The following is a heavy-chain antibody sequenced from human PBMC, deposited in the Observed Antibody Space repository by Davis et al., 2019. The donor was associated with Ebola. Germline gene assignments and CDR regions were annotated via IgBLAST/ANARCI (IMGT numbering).Heavy chain of an antibody. V-gene: IGHV1-46*01. D-gene: IGHD2-15*01. Sequence: ASVKVSCKASGYTFTSYYMHWVRQAPGQGLEWMGIINPSGGSTSYAQKFQGRVTMTRDTSTSTVYMELSSLRSEDTAVYYCAREEGYCSGGSCYSGYFDYWGQGTLVTVSS. J-gene: IGHJ4*02. CDR1: GYTFTSYY. CDR3: AREEGYCSGGSCYSGYFDY. CDR2: INPSGGST.